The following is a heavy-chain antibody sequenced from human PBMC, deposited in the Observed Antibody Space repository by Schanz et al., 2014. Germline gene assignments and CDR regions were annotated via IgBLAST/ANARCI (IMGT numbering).Heavy chain of an antibody. D-gene: IGHD5-18*01. J-gene: IGHJ6*02. CDR3: ARGRSQGYSYGHNIGAYYYGMDV. CDR2: MNPNSGNP. CDR1: GYTFTSYD. V-gene: IGHV1-8*01. Sequence: QVQLIQSGAEVKKPGASVKVSCTASGYTFTSYDINWVRQAPGQGLEWLGWMNPNSGNPGFAQKFQGRVTSTADRSTSTASMELSSLRSEDTAVYYCARGRSQGYSYGHNIGAYYYGMDVWGRGTTVTVSS.